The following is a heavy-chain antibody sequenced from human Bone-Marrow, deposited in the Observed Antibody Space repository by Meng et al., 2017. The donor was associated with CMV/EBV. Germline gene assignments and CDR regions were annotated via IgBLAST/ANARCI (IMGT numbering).Heavy chain of an antibody. V-gene: IGHV3-30*04. J-gene: IGHJ6*02. Sequence: GESLKISCAASGFTFSSYAMHWVRQAPGKGLEWVAVISYDGSNKYYADSVKGRFTIPRDNSKNTLYLQMNSLRAEDKAVYYCARTAYSYELWGSYGMDVWGQGTTVTVSS. CDR1: GFTFSSYA. CDR2: ISYDGSNK. D-gene: IGHD5-18*01. CDR3: ARTAYSYELWGSYGMDV.